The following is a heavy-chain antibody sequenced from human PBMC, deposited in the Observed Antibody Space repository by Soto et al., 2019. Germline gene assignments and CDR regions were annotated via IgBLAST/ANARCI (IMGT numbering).Heavy chain of an antibody. CDR2: ISGSGGSI. CDR3: AKEYSSGWGFDY. CDR1: GFTFRTYG. J-gene: IGHJ4*02. V-gene: IGHV3-23*01. D-gene: IGHD6-19*01. Sequence: VQLLESGGGLVQPGGSLRLSCAASGFTFRTYGMSWVRQVPGKGLEWVSAISGSGGSIYYADSVQGRFTISRDNFRNTLYLQMNSLRAEDTAVYYCAKEYSSGWGFDYWGQGTLVTVSS.